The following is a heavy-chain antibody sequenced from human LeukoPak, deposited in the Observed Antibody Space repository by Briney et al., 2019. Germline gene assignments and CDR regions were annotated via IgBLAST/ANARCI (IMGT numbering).Heavy chain of an antibody. Sequence: GGSLRLSCAASGFTVSSNYMSWVRQAPGKGLEWVSVIYSGGSTYYADSVKGRFTISRDNSKNTLYLQMNSLRAEDTAVYYCASALTGYSSSWYLSLPLAYYYYGMDVWGQGTTVTVSS. CDR3: ASALTGYSSSWYLSLPLAYYYYGMDV. CDR1: GFTVSSNY. CDR2: IYSGGST. D-gene: IGHD6-13*01. J-gene: IGHJ6*02. V-gene: IGHV3-53*01.